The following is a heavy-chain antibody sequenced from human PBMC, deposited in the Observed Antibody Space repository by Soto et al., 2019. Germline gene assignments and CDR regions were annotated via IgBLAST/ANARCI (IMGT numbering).Heavy chain of an antibody. D-gene: IGHD2-2*01. CDR1: GFTFSSYS. V-gene: IGHV3-21*01. J-gene: IGHJ3*02. CDR3: ARESLGYCSSTSCLDAFDI. CDR2: ISSSSSYI. Sequence: PVGSLRLSCAASGFTFSSYSMNWVRQAPGKGLEWVSSISSSSSYIYYADSVKGRFTISRDNAKNSLYLQMNSLRAEDTAVYYCARESLGYCSSTSCLDAFDIWGQGTMVTVSS.